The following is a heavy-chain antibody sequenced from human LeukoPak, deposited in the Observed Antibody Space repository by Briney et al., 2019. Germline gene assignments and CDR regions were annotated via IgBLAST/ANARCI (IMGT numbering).Heavy chain of an antibody. Sequence: SETLSLTCTVSGGSITSSGFYWGWIRQPPGKGLEWIGYIYTSGSTNYNPSLKSRVTISVDTSKNQFSLKLSSVTAADTAVYYCARRQIVGATPHDAFDIWGQGTMVTVSS. CDR1: GGSITSSGFY. J-gene: IGHJ3*02. CDR2: IYTSGST. D-gene: IGHD1-26*01. CDR3: ARRQIVGATPHDAFDI. V-gene: IGHV4-61*05.